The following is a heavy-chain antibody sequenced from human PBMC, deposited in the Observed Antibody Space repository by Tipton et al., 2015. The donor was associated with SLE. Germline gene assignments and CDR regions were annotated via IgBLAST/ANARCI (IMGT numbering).Heavy chain of an antibody. CDR3: ARAWDISRWYDFFYGMDV. CDR1: GYTFGTYD. D-gene: IGHD6-13*01. CDR2: MNSKSGDT. V-gene: IGHV1-8*01. Sequence: QSGAEVKKPGASVMVSCKASGYTFGTYDVNWVRQATGQGLEWMGWMNSKSGDTAFAQKFKGRVTMTRNTSISTAYMELRSLTSDDTAVYYCARAWDISRWYDFFYGMDVWGQGTPVTVSS. J-gene: IGHJ6*02.